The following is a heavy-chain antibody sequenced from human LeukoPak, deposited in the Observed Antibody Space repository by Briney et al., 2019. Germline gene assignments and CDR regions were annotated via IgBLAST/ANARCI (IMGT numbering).Heavy chain of an antibody. CDR1: GYTFTSYA. CDR3: ARDLTLRLAAAGY. CDR2: ISAYNGNT. V-gene: IGHV1-18*01. J-gene: IGHJ4*02. Sequence: ASVKVSCKASGYTFTSYAFRWVRQAPGQGLEWMGWISAYNGNTNYAQKFQGRVTMTTDTSTSTAYMELRSLRSDDTAVYYCARDLTLRLAAAGYWGQGTLVTVSS. D-gene: IGHD6-13*01.